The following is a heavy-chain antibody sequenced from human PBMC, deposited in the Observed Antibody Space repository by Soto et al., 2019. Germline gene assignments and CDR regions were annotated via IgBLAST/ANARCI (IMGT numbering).Heavy chain of an antibody. V-gene: IGHV3-33*01. CDR3: ARDDIPGIAVATYGMDV. Sequence: GSSLKLSCAASGFIFSNFGMHWVRQAPGKGLEWVAVIWYDGSNQYYADSVKGRFTISKDNSKNTLYLQMSSLRAEDTAVYYCARDDIPGIAVATYGMDVWGQGTTVTASS. CDR1: GFIFSNFG. J-gene: IGHJ6*02. CDR2: IWYDGSNQ. D-gene: IGHD6-19*01.